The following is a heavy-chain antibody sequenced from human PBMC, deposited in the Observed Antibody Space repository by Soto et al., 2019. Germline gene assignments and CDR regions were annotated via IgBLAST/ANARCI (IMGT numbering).Heavy chain of an antibody. V-gene: IGHV3-23*01. J-gene: IGHJ4*02. CDR1: GFTFSTYA. Sequence: EVQLLESGGGLVQPGGSLRLSCAASGFTFSTYAMSWVRQAPGKGLEWVSAISGSGSNTYYADSVKGRFTISRDDSKSTLYLQMNSLRAEDTAVYYCARDPSHSYYTLSYYFDYWGQGTLVTVSS. CDR3: ARDPSHSYYTLSYYFDY. CDR2: ISGSGSNT. D-gene: IGHD1-26*01.